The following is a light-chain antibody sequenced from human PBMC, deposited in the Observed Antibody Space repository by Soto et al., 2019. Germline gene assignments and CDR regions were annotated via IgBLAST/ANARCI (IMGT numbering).Light chain of an antibody. J-gene: IGKJ1*01. V-gene: IGKV4-1*01. CDR1: QSVLYSSSNKNY. CDR2: WAS. Sequence: DIVMTQSPDSLAVSLGERATINCRSSQSVLYSSSNKNYLAWYQQKPGQPPKLLIYWASTRESGVPDRFSGSGSGKDFPLTISSLQAEDVEVYYVQQYCSSPWTFGQGTKVKSN. CDR3: QQYCSSPWT.